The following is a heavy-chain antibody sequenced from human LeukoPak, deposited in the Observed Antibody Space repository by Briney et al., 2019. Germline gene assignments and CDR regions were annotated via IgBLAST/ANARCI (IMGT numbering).Heavy chain of an antibody. J-gene: IGHJ4*02. V-gene: IGHV4-30-4*01. Sequence: SETLSLTCTVSGGSISSGDYYWSWIRQPPGKGLEWIGYIYYSGSTYYNPSLKSRVTISLDTSKNQFSLKLSSVTAADTAVYYCARDLGGGYYFDYWGQGTLVTVSS. CDR1: GGSISSGDYY. CDR3: ARDLGGGYYFDY. CDR2: IYYSGST. D-gene: IGHD3-16*01.